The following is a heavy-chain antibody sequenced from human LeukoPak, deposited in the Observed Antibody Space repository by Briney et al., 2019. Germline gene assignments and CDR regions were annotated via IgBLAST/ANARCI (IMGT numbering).Heavy chain of an antibody. CDR2: ISSGRSYM. Sequence: TGGSLRLSCAASGFIFSFYSMNWVRQAPGKGLEWVSSISSGRSYMHYADSVKGRFTISRDNTKNSLFLQMNSLRVEDTAVYYCARGYDYGGVSGPFAFDIWGQGTLVTVSS. CDR3: ARGYDYGGVSGPFAFDI. V-gene: IGHV3-21*01. CDR1: GFIFSFYS. J-gene: IGHJ3*02. D-gene: IGHD4-23*01.